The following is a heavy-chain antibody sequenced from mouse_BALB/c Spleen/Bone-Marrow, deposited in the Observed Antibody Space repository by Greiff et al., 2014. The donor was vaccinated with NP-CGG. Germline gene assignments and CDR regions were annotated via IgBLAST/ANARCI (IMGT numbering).Heavy chain of an antibody. J-gene: IGHJ2*01. D-gene: IGHD1-1*01. V-gene: IGHV1-9*01. CDR1: GYTFSSYW. CDR2: ILPGSSST. CDR3: ARFYYYGSSYYFDY. Sequence: QVHVKQSGAELMKPGASVKISCKATGYTFSSYWIEWVKQRPGHGLEWIGEILPGSSSTNYNEKFKGKATFTADTSSNTAYMQLSSLTSEDSAVYYCARFYYYGSSYYFDYWGQGTTLTVSS.